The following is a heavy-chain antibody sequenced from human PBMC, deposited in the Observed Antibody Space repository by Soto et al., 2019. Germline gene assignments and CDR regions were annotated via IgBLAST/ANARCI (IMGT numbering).Heavy chain of an antibody. CDR3: AHRIHDYGAYRESAAFDY. V-gene: IGHV2-5*02. J-gene: IGHJ4*02. CDR1: GFSLSTSGVG. Sequence: SRPTLVNPTQTLTLTCTFSGFSLSTSGVGVGWIRQPPGKALEWLALIYWDDDKRYSPSLKSRLTITKDTSKNQVVLTMTNMDPVDTATYYCAHRIHDYGAYRESAAFDYWGQGTLVTVSS. D-gene: IGHD4-17*01. CDR2: IYWDDDK.